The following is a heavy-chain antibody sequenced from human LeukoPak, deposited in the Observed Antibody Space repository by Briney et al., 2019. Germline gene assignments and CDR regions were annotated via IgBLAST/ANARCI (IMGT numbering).Heavy chain of an antibody. CDR3: AKDYQTGQHDMFDY. V-gene: IGHV3-30-3*01. CDR2: ISFDGTNK. D-gene: IGHD3-9*01. CDR1: GFTFTNYA. Sequence: GRSLRLSCAASGFTFTNYAMHWVRQAPGKGLEWVAVISFDGTNKYYANSVQGRFTISRDNSKNTLYLQMNSLRAEDTAVYYCAKDYQTGQHDMFDYWGQGTLVTVSS. J-gene: IGHJ4*02.